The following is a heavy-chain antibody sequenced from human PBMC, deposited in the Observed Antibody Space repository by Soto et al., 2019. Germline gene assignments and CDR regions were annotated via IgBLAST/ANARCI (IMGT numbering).Heavy chain of an antibody. CDR2: IYSRGNT. V-gene: IGHV4-59*01. Sequence: WETLSITCTVYGGYIASDYWSWIRQSSGKGLEWIGYIYSRGNTNYNPSLKSRVTISVDTSKTHFSLNLSSVTASDTAVYYCASETLSHGYTPANTDCDIWGQGTMANVSS. D-gene: IGHD5-12*01. J-gene: IGHJ3*02. CDR1: GGYIASDY. CDR3: ASETLSHGYTPANTDCDI.